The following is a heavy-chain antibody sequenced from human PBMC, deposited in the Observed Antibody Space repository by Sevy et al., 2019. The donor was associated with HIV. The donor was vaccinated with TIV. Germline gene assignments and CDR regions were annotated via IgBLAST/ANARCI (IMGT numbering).Heavy chain of an antibody. CDR2: INHSGST. CDR3: ARVRRFGGGEFDY. V-gene: IGHV4-34*01. D-gene: IGHD3-10*01. CDR1: GGSFSGYY. Sequence: SETLSLTCAVYGGSFSGYYWSWIRQPPGKGLEWIGEINHSGSTNYTPSLKSRVTISVDTSKNQFSLKLSSVTAADTAVYYCARVRRFGGGEFDYWGQGTLVTVSS. J-gene: IGHJ4*02.